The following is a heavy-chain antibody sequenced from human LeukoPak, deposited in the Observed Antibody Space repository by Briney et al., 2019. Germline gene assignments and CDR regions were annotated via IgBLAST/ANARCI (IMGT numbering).Heavy chain of an antibody. CDR3: ARDQSVPYGSGKDYYYYMDV. CDR1: GFTFSSYG. Sequence: GGSLRLSCAASGFTFSSYGMHWVRQAPGKGLEWVAVIWYDGSNRYYADSVKGRFTISRDNSKNTLYLQMSSLRAEDTAVYYCARDQSVPYGSGKDYYYYMDVWGKGTTVTVSS. D-gene: IGHD3-10*01. J-gene: IGHJ6*03. CDR2: IWYDGSNR. V-gene: IGHV3-33*01.